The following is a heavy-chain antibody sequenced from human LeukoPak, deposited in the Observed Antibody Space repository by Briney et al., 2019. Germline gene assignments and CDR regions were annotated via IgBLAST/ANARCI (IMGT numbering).Heavy chain of an antibody. J-gene: IGHJ6*02. V-gene: IGHV3-7*01. CDR1: GFTFSSYW. D-gene: IGHD2-2*02. CDR3: ARDNDGYCSSTSCYTARKANYYHYYGMDV. Sequence: GGSLRLSCAASGFTFSSYWMSWVRQAPGKGLEWVANIKQDGSEKYYVDSVKGRFTISRDNAKNSLYLQMNSLRAEDTAVYYCARDNDGYCSSTSCYTARKANYYHYYGMDVWGQGTTVTVSS. CDR2: IKQDGSEK.